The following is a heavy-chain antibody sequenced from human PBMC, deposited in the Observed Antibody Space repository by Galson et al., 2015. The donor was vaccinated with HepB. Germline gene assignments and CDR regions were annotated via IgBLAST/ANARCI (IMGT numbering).Heavy chain of an antibody. CDR2: IGYDGSNK. J-gene: IGHJ4*02. V-gene: IGHV3-33*08. CDR3: TRDPGSGSYYSGYFDY. D-gene: IGHD1-26*01. Sequence: SLRLSCAASGFSFSSHGMNWVRPAPGKGLEWVAVIGYDGSNKYYADSVKGRFTISRDNSKNTLYLQMNSLRAEDTAVYYCTRDPGSGSYYSGYFDYLGQGTLVTVSS. CDR1: GFSFSSHG.